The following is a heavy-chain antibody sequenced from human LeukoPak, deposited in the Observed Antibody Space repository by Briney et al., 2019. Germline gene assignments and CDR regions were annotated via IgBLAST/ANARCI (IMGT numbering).Heavy chain of an antibody. CDR2: ISSSSSTI. V-gene: IGHV3-48*01. CDR3: ARGSDVYGDYVGASDI. CDR1: GFTVSSNY. Sequence: GGSLRLSCAASGFTVSSNYMSWVRQAPGKGLEWVSYISSSSSTIYYADSVKGRFTISRDNAKNSLYLQMNSLRAEDTAVYYCARGSDVYGDYVGASDIWGQGTMVTVSS. J-gene: IGHJ3*02. D-gene: IGHD4-17*01.